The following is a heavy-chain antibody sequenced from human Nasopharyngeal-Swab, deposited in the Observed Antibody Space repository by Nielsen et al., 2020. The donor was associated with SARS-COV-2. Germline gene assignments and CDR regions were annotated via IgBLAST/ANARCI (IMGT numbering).Heavy chain of an antibody. CDR3: ARMGGYSYGWRAYYYYGMDV. V-gene: IGHV3-49*03. CDR2: IRSKAYGWTT. J-gene: IGHJ6*02. CDR1: GFTFCDYA. Sequence: GGSLRLSCTASGFTFCDYAMSWFRQAPGKGLEWVGFIRSKAYGWTTEYAASVKGRFTISRDDSKSIAYLQMNSLKTEDTAVYYCARMGGYSYGWRAYYYYGMDVWGQGTTVTVSS. D-gene: IGHD5-18*01.